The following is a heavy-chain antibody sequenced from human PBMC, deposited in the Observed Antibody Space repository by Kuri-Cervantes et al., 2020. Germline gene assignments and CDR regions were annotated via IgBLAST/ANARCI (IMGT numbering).Heavy chain of an antibody. CDR1: GFTFSSYG. D-gene: IGHD6-13*01. V-gene: IGHV3-33*01. CDR2: IWYNGSNK. J-gene: IGHJ6*03. CDR3: ARDGRAAEVGYYYYMDV. Sequence: LSLTCAASGFTFSSYGMHWVRQAPGKGLEWVAVIWYNGSNKYYADSVRGRFTISRENSKNTLYLQMNSLRAEDTAVYYCARDGRAAEVGYYYYMDVRCKGTTVTVSS.